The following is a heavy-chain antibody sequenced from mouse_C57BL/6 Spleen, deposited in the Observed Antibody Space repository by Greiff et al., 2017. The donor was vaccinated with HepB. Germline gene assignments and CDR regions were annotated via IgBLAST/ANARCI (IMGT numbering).Heavy chain of an antibody. Sequence: EVKVEESGEGLVKPGGSLKLSCAASGFTFSSYAMSWVRQTPEKRLEWVAYISSGGDYIYYADTVKGRFTISRDNARNTLYLQMSSLKSEDTAMYYCTRDQGYAWFAYWGQGTLVTVSA. CDR3: TRDQGYAWFAY. CDR2: ISSGGDYI. V-gene: IGHV5-9-1*02. D-gene: IGHD2-2*01. J-gene: IGHJ3*01. CDR1: GFTFSSYA.